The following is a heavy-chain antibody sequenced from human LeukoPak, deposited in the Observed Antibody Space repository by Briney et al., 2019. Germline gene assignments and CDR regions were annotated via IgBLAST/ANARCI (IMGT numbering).Heavy chain of an antibody. CDR1: GFTFSSFA. CDR2: ISDSGGSK. J-gene: IGHJ4*02. D-gene: IGHD3-10*01. Sequence: GGSLRLSCVASGFTFSSFAMSWVRQAPGMGLEWVSAISDSGGSKYYADSVKGRFTISRDNTKNTLYLQMHSMRAEDRAVYCCAKRGGSGSYYRGFDYWGQGTLVTVSS. V-gene: IGHV3-23*01. CDR3: AKRGGSGSYYRGFDY.